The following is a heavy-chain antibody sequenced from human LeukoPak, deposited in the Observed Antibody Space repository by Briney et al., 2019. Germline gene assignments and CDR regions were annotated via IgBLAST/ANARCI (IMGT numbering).Heavy chain of an antibody. J-gene: IGHJ3*02. CDR1: GFTFSSYS. D-gene: IGHD2-2*01. CDR3: ARAGEVPAAIRDAFDI. Sequence: GGSLRLSCAASGFTFSSYSKNWVRQAPGKGLEWVSYISSSSSTIYYADSVKGRFTISRDNAKNSLYLQMNSLRAEDTAVYYCARAGEVPAAIRDAFDIWGQGTMVTVSS. V-gene: IGHV3-48*01. CDR2: ISSSSSTI.